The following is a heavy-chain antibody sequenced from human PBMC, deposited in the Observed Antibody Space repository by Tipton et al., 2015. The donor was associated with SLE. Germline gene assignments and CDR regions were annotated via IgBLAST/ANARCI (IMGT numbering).Heavy chain of an antibody. D-gene: IGHD3-10*01. V-gene: IGHV3-7*01. CDR1: GLTFSSYW. Sequence: SLRLSCTDSGLTFSSYWMSWVRQAPGKGLEWVANIKQDGSEEYYVDSVKGRFTVSRDNGKNSLYLQMDSLRVEDTAVYYCARDGSGSGDYYYGFDVWGQGTTVTVSS. CDR2: IKQDGSEE. J-gene: IGHJ6*02. CDR3: ARDGSGSGDYYYGFDV.